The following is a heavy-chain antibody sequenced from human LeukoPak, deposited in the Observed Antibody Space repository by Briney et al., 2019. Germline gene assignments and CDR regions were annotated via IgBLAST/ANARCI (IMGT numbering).Heavy chain of an antibody. CDR2: IYYGGNT. Sequence: KPSETLSLTCTVSGGSLSSNDYYWGWVRQPPGKGLEWIGSIYYGGNTYYNPSLESRVTISVDTSKNQFSLKLTYVTDADTAVYYCARLLISVADLDSWGQGNLVTVSS. CDR1: GGSLSSNDYY. CDR3: ARLLISVADLDS. J-gene: IGHJ4*02. V-gene: IGHV4-39*01. D-gene: IGHD6-19*01.